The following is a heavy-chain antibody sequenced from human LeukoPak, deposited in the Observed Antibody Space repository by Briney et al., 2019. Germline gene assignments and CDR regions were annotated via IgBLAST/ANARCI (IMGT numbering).Heavy chain of an antibody. Sequence: GGSLRLSCVASGFPFSSYGMHWVRQAPGRGLEWVAVIWYDGSSKYYADSMKGRFTISRDNSKNTLYLQMNSLRAEDTGVYYCARAVGPFDYWGQGTLVTVSS. CDR1: GFPFSSYG. CDR2: IWYDGSSK. J-gene: IGHJ4*02. CDR3: ARAVGPFDY. D-gene: IGHD1-26*01. V-gene: IGHV3-33*01.